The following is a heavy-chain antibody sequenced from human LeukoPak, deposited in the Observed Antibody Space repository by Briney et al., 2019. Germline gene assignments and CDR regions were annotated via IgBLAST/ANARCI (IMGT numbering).Heavy chain of an antibody. CDR1: GFTFDDYG. J-gene: IGHJ4*02. CDR3: ATSIYGVYSFGPPFDY. D-gene: IGHD5-18*01. Sequence: PGGSLRLSCSASGFTFDDYGMSWVRQAPGKGLEWVSGINGNGGSAGYADSLKGRFTISRDNAKNSLYLQMNSLRVEDTALYYCATSIYGVYSFGPPFDYWGQGTLVTVSS. V-gene: IGHV3-20*04. CDR2: INGNGGSA.